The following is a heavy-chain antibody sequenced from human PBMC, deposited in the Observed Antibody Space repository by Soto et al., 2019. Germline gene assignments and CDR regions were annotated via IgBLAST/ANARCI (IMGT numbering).Heavy chain of an antibody. Sequence: EVQLVESGGGWVQPGGSLRLSCAASGFTFSSYWMSWVRQAPGKGLEWVANIKQDGSEKYYVASVKGRFTISRDNAKNSLYLQMNSLSADDTAVYYCARDLGGYDLYYYSYSMHFLLKGTTVTVSS. V-gene: IGHV3-7*01. CDR2: IKQDGSEK. CDR3: ARDLGGYDLYYYSYSMHF. D-gene: IGHD5-12*01. CDR1: GFTFSSYW. J-gene: IGHJ6*03.